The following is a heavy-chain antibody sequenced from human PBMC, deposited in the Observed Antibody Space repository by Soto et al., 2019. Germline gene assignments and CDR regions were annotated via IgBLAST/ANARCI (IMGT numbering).Heavy chain of an antibody. CDR2: ISGSGGST. D-gene: IGHD6-13*01. J-gene: IGHJ4*02. CDR1: GFTFSSYA. CDR3: AKVGALIAAAYLDY. V-gene: IGHV3-23*01. Sequence: GGSLRLSCTASGFTFSSYAMIWVRQAPGKGLEWVSAISGSGGSTYYADSVKGRFTISRDNSKNTLYLQMNSLRAEDTAVYYCAKVGALIAAAYLDYWGQGTLVTVSS.